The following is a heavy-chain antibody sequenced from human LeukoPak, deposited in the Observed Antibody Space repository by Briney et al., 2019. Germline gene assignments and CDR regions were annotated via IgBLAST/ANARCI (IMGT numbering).Heavy chain of an antibody. CDR1: GFTFSSHW. J-gene: IGHJ5*02. CDR2: INTDGSTR. CDR3: ALLIPSTKQDDP. V-gene: IGHV3-74*01. Sequence: GGSLRLSCAASGFTFSSHWMHWVRQAPGKGLVWVARINTDGSTRNYADSVKGWFTISRDNSKNTLDLQMNSLRAEDTAVYYCALLIPSTKQDDPWGQGTLVTVSS. D-gene: IGHD2/OR15-2a*01.